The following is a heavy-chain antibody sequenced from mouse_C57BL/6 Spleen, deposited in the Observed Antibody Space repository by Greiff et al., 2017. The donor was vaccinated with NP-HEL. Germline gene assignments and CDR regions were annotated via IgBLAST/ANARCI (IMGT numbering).Heavy chain of an antibody. CDR2: INSDGGST. J-gene: IGHJ4*01. CDR1: EYEFPSHD. CDR3: ARPHYGNYFYYAMDY. Sequence: EVHLVESGGGLVQPGESLKLSCESNEYEFPSHDMSWVRKTPEKRLELVAAINSDGGSTYYPDTMERRFIISRDNTKKTLYLQMSSLRSEDTALYYCARPHYGNYFYYAMDYWGQGTSVTVSS. V-gene: IGHV5-2*01. D-gene: IGHD2-1*01.